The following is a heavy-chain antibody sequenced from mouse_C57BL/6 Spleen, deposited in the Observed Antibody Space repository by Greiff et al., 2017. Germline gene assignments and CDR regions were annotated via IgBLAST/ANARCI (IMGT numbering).Heavy chain of an antibody. CDR3: TRRYGSSPSYFDY. V-gene: IGHV1-15*01. D-gene: IGHD1-1*01. Sequence: VQLQESGAELVRPGASVTLSCKASGSTFTDYEMHWVKQTPVHGLEWIGAIDPETGGTAYNQKLTGKAILTADKSSSTAYMELRSLTSEDSAVYYCTRRYGSSPSYFDYWGQGTTLTVSS. J-gene: IGHJ2*01. CDR2: IDPETGGT. CDR1: GSTFTDYE.